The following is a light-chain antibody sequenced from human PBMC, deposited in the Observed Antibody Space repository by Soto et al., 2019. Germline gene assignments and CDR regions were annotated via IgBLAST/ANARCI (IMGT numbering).Light chain of an antibody. CDR2: RAS. Sequence: DIQMTQSPSTLSASVGDRVTITCRASQTINTWLAWYQQKPGKAHKLMIYRASNLVSGVPSRFSGRGSGTEFTLTISSLQPDDFSIYYCQQYETYSGTFGPGTKVDI. CDR1: QTINTW. CDR3: QQYETYSGT. V-gene: IGKV1-5*03. J-gene: IGKJ3*01.